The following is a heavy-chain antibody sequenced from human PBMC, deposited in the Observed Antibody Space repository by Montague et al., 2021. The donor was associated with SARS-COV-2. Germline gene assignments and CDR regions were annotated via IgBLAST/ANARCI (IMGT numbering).Heavy chain of an antibody. D-gene: IGHD6-25*01. CDR1: IGSISSGSYY. CDR2: IYTSGST. CDR3: ARDGYSSGWNGLHWFHP. Sequence: TLSLTCTVSIGSISSGSYYRSWIRQPAGKGLEWIGRIYTSGSTNYNPSLKSRVTISVDTSKNQFSLKLSSVTAADTAVYYCARDGYSSGWNGLHWFHPWGQGTLVTVSS. J-gene: IGHJ5*02. V-gene: IGHV4-61*02.